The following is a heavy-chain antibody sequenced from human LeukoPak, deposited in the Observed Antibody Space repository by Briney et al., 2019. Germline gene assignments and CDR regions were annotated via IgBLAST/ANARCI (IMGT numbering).Heavy chain of an antibody. D-gene: IGHD3-3*01. CDR1: GYTFTSYG. CDR3: ARTTYDFWSGSLGY. J-gene: IGHJ4*02. CDR2: ISAYNGNT. Sequence: GASVKVSCKASGYTFTSYGISWVRQAPGQGLEWMGWISAYNGNTNYAQKLQGRVTMTTDTSTSTAYMELRSLRSDDTAVYYCARTTYDFWSGSLGYWGQGTLITVSS. V-gene: IGHV1-18*01.